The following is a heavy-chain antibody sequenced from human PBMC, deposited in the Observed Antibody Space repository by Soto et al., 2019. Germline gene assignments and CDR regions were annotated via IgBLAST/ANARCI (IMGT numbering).Heavy chain of an antibody. J-gene: IGHJ4*02. V-gene: IGHV3-23*01. Sequence: HPGGSLRLSCAASGFTFSSYAMSWVRQAPGKGLEWVSAISGSGGSTYYADSVKGRFTISRDNSKNTLYLQMNSLRAEDTAVYYCAKDWYYYDSSGYYISPDYWGQGTLVTVSS. CDR1: GFTFSSYA. CDR2: ISGSGGST. CDR3: AKDWYYYDSSGYYISPDY. D-gene: IGHD3-22*01.